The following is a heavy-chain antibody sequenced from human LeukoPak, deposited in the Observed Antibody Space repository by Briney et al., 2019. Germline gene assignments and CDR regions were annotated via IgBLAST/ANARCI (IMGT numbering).Heavy chain of an antibody. J-gene: IGHJ6*02. CDR3: AKEDSGYGGAYYYYGMDV. D-gene: IGHD5-12*01. Sequence: PGGSLRLSCAASGFTFSSYGMHWVRQAPGKGLGWVAVISYDGSNKYYADSVKGRFTISRDNSKNTLYLQMNSLRAEDTAVYYCAKEDSGYGGAYYYYGMDVWGQGTTVTVSS. CDR2: ISYDGSNK. CDR1: GFTFSSYG. V-gene: IGHV3-30*18.